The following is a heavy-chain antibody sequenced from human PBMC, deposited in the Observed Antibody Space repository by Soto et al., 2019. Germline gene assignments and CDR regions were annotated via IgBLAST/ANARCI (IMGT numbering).Heavy chain of an antibody. D-gene: IGHD2-21*01. CDR3: VQSRCGGDCLQSYSSHSYYGLDV. CDR1: GFSLSTTGVG. CDR2: IYWDDDK. Sequence: QIPLKESGPTLVKPTQTLTLTCTFSGFSLSTTGVGVGWIRQPPGKALEWLALIYWDDDKRYSPSLKSRLTISKDTSKNQVVLTMTYMDPVDTATYYCVQSRCGGDCLQSYSSHSYYGLDVWGQGTTVTVSS. J-gene: IGHJ6*02. V-gene: IGHV2-5*02.